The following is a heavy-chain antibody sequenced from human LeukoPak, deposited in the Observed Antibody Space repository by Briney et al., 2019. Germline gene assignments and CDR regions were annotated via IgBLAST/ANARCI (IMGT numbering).Heavy chain of an antibody. V-gene: IGHV3-23*01. Sequence: GGSLRLSCPASAFTFSSYAMSWVRQAPGKGLEWVSAISGSGGSTYYADSVKGRFTISRDNSKNTLYLQMNSLRAEDTAVYYCAKDLPRMTTVTPNWFDPWGQGTLVTVSS. CDR3: AKDLPRMTTVTPNWFDP. CDR2: ISGSGGST. J-gene: IGHJ5*02. CDR1: AFTFSSYA. D-gene: IGHD4-17*01.